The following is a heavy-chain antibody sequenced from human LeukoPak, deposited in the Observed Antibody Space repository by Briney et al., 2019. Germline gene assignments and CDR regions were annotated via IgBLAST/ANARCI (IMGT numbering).Heavy chain of an antibody. CDR2: IYPGDSDT. CDR1: GYSFTSYW. D-gene: IGHD4-17*01. V-gene: IGHV5-51*01. Sequence: GESLQISCKGSGYSFTSYWIGWVRQMPGKGLEWMGIIYPGDSDTRYSPSFQGQVTISADKSISTAYLQWSSLKASDTAMYYCARHFYAYGDYDPRPYYFDYWGQGTLVTVSS. J-gene: IGHJ4*02. CDR3: ARHFYAYGDYDPRPYYFDY.